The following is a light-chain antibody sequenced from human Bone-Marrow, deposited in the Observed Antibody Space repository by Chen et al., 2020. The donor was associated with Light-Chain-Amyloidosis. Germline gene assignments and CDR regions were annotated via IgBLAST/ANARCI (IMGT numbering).Light chain of an antibody. CDR1: QGVLSSANNKNY. CDR2: WAS. J-gene: IGKJ4*01. CDR3: QQYHSTPFT. Sequence: DIVVTQSPDSLAVPLGERTTINCKSSQGVLSSANNKNYLAWYQQKPGQPPKLLIYWASFRESGVPDRFSGSGSGTDFSLTISSLQAEDVAVYYCQQYHSTPFTFGGGTKVEI. V-gene: IGKV4-1*01.